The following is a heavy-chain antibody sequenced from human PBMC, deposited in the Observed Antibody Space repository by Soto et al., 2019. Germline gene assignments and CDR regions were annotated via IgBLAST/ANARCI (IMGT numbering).Heavy chain of an antibody. D-gene: IGHD6-19*01. Sequence: EVQLLESGGGLVQPGGSLRLSCAASGFTFSSYAMSWVRQAPGKGLEWVSAISGSGGSTYYADSVKGRFTISRDNSKNTLYLQMNSLRAEDTVVYYCAKRAGGRVSSGWLYYYYYMDVWGKGTTVTVSS. CDR1: GFTFSSYA. CDR3: AKRAGGRVSSGWLYYYYYMDV. V-gene: IGHV3-23*01. J-gene: IGHJ6*03. CDR2: ISGSGGST.